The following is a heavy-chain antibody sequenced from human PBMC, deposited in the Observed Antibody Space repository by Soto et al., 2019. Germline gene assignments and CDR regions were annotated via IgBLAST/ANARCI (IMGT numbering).Heavy chain of an antibody. CDR3: ARLGYCSGGSCRPHFGMDY. Sequence: GGSLRLSCSASGFTFGDYAMSWFRQAPGKGLEWVGFIRSKAYGGTTGYAASVKGRFTVSRDDSKSIGYLQMNSLKTEDTAIYYCARLGYCSGGSCRPHFGMDYWGQGTLVTVSS. J-gene: IGHJ4*02. CDR2: IRSKAYGGTT. D-gene: IGHD2-15*01. CDR1: GFTFGDYA. V-gene: IGHV3-49*03.